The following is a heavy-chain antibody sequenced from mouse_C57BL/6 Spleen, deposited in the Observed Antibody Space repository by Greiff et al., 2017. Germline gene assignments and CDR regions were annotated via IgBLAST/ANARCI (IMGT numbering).Heavy chain of an antibody. V-gene: IGHV5-17*01. Sequence: DVKLVESGGGLVKPGGSLKLSCAASGFTFSDYGMHWVRQAPEQGLEWVAYISSGSSTIYYADTVKGRFTISRDNAKNTLFLQMTSLRSEDTAMYYCARRSYGSSLYYAMDYWGQGTSVTVSS. CDR3: ARRSYGSSLYYAMDY. CDR2: ISSGSSTI. D-gene: IGHD1-1*01. CDR1: GFTFSDYG. J-gene: IGHJ4*01.